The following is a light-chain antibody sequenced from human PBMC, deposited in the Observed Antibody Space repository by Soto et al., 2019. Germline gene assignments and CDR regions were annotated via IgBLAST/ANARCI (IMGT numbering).Light chain of an antibody. CDR2: AAS. J-gene: IGKJ1*01. CDR1: QGISNF. CDR3: QHYNSYSEA. Sequence: IQFAQSSSPLSPSLVDRCALTCRASQGISNFLAGYKQKPGKAPKLLIYAASTLQSGVPSRFSGSGSGTDFTLTISSLQPDDSATYYCQHYNSYSEAFGQGTKVDI. V-gene: IGKV1-9*01.